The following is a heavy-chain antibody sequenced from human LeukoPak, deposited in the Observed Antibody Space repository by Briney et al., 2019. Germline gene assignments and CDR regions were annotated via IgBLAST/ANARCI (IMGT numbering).Heavy chain of an antibody. CDR3: ARGRWSTTTASYYFDS. V-gene: IGHV1-18*01. Sequence: ASVKVSCKASGYTFTSYDITWVRQAPGQGLEWMGWISVYTGNTNYAQKFQGRVTITRDRSASTAYMELNSLRSEDTAVYYCARGRWSTTTASYYFDSWGQGSLVTVS. CDR2: ISVYTGNT. CDR1: GYTFTSYD. D-gene: IGHD5/OR15-5a*01. J-gene: IGHJ4*02.